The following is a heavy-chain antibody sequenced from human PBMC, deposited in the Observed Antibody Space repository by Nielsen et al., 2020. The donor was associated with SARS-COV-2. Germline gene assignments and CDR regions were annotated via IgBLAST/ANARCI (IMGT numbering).Heavy chain of an antibody. CDR3: ARGGRYYDFWSGYFWDY. CDR1: GGSISSGGYY. Sequence: SETLSLTCTVSGGSISSGGYYWSWIRQHPGKGLEWIGYIYYSGSTYYNPSLKSRVTISVDTSKNQFSLKLSSVTAADTAVYYCARGGRYYDFWSGYFWDYWGQGTLVTVSS. J-gene: IGHJ4*02. D-gene: IGHD3-3*01. CDR2: IYYSGST. V-gene: IGHV4-31*03.